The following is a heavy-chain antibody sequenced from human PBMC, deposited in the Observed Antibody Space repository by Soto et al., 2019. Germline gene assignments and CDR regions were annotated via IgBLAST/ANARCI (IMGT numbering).Heavy chain of an antibody. J-gene: IGHJ4*02. D-gene: IGHD6-19*01. CDR3: AREPAVGGWYLDY. CDR1: GFTFSSYA. V-gene: IGHV3-30-3*01. CDR2: ISYDGSNK. Sequence: GGSLRLSCAASGFTFSSYAMHWVRQAPGKGLEWVAVISYDGSNKYYADSVKGRFTISRDNSKNTLYLQMNSLRAEDTAVYYCAREPAVGGWYLDYWGQGTLVTVSS.